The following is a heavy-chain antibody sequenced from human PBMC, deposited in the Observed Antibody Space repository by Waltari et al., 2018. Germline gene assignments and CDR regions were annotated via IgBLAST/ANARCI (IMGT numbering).Heavy chain of an antibody. V-gene: IGHV3-48*04. J-gene: IGHJ5*01. CDR2: ISSSSSTI. CDR1: GLPFSRYS. CDR3: ARDKGVAARFDP. Sequence: EVQLVESGGGLVQPGGSMRPSCAALGLPFSRYSLNWFRQAPGKGLEWVSYISSSSSTIYYADSVKGRFTISRDNAKNSLYLQMNSLRAEDTAVYYCARDKGVAARFDPWGQGTLVTVSS. D-gene: IGHD6-6*01.